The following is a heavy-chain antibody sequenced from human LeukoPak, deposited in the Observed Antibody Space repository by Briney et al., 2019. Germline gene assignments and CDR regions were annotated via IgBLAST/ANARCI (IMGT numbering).Heavy chain of an antibody. CDR2: ISAYNGNT. CDR1: GYTFTSYG. Sequence: ASVKVSCKASGYTFTSYGISWVRQAPGQGLEWMGWISAYNGNTNYAQRLQGRVTMTTDTSTSTAYMELRSLRSDDTAVYYCATVGAMDSYYFDYWAREPWSPSPQ. CDR3: ATVGAMDSYYFDY. J-gene: IGHJ4*02. D-gene: IGHD5-18*01. V-gene: IGHV1-18*04.